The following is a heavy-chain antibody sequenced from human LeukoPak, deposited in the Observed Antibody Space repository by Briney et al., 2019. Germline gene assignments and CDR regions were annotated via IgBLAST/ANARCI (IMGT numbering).Heavy chain of an antibody. V-gene: IGHV3-53*05. Sequence: GGSLRLSCAVSGLTVSSNYMSWVRQAPGKGLEWVSVVYTGGSTYYADSVKGRFTISRDNSKNTLYLQMNSLRAEDTAVYYCARGQPDFWSGTDGENWFDPWGQGTLVTVSS. CDR2: VYTGGST. CDR1: GLTVSSNY. D-gene: IGHD3-3*01. J-gene: IGHJ5*02. CDR3: ARGQPDFWSGTDGENWFDP.